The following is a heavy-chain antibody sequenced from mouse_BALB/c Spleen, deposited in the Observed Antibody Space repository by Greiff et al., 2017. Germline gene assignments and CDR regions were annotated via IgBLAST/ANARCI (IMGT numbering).Heavy chain of an antibody. V-gene: IGHV5-15*02. CDR2: ISNLAYSI. J-gene: IGHJ3*01. CDR3: AREDSWFAY. Sequence: DVKLVESGGGLVQPGGSRKLSCAASGFTFSDYGMAWVRQAPGKGPEWVAFISNLAYSIYYADTVTGRFTISRENAKNTLYLEMSSLRSEDTAMYYCAREDSWFAYWGQGTLVTVSA. CDR1: GFTFSDYG.